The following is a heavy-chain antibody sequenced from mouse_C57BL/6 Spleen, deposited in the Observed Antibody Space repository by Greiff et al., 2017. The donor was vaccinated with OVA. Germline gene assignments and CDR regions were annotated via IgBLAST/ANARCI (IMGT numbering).Heavy chain of an antibody. V-gene: IGHV1-52*01. J-gene: IGHJ2*01. CDR2: IDPSDSET. Sequence: QVQLKQPGAELVRPGSSVKLSCKASGYTFTSYWMHWVKQRPIQGLEWIGNIDPSDSETHYNQKFKDKATLTVDKSSSTAYMQLSSLTSEDSAVYYCARWGTVVDYWGQGTTLTVSS. CDR1: GYTFTSYW. D-gene: IGHD1-1*01. CDR3: ARWGTVVDY.